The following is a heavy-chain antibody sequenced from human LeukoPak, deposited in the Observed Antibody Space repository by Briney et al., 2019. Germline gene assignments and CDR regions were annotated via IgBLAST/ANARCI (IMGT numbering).Heavy chain of an antibody. CDR1: GYTFTGYY. Sequence: GASVKVSCKASGYTFTGYYMHWVRQAPGQGLEWMGWINPNSGGTNYAQKFQGRVTITRDTSISTAYMELSRLRSDDTAVYYCARRQSIAARPFDYWGQGTLVTVSS. CDR2: INPNSGGT. D-gene: IGHD6-6*01. J-gene: IGHJ4*02. V-gene: IGHV1-2*02. CDR3: ARRQSIAARPFDY.